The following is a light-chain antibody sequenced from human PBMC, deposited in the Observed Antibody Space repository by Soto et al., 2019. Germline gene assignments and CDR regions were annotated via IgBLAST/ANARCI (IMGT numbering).Light chain of an antibody. Sequence: ELLMTHSPATLSLSPGEIATLSFRASQSVSNYLGWYQQKPGQAPRLLIYGASTRATGIPARFSGSGSGTEFTLSIGSLQSEDFAVYYCQQYNDWPPTFGQGTKVDIK. V-gene: IGKV3-15*01. CDR2: GAS. CDR1: QSVSNY. CDR3: QQYNDWPPT. J-gene: IGKJ1*01.